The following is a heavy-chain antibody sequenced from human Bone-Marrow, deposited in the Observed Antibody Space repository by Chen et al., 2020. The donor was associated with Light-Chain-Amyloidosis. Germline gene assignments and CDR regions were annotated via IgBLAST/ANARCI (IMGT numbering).Heavy chain of an antibody. CDR1: GFTFSSYA. CDR2: ISGSGDST. J-gene: IGHJ6*02. V-gene: IGHV3-23*01. D-gene: IGHD3-22*01. CDR3: AKVKLSSGYMYYYYGMDV. Sequence: EVHLLASGGGLVQPGGSLRLSCAASGFTFSSYAMSWVRQAPGKGLEWVSAISGSGDSTYYADSVKGRFTIARDNSKNTLYLQMNSLRAEDTAVYYCAKVKLSSGYMYYYYGMDVWGQGTTVTVSS.